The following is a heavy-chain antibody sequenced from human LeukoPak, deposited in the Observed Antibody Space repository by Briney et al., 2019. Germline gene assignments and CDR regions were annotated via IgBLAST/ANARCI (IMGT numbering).Heavy chain of an antibody. CDR2: IWYDGSNK. CDR3: ASKGSGEADIDY. Sequence: PGGSLRLSCAASGFTFSSYWMSWVRQAPGKGLEWVAVIWYDGSNKYYADSVKGRFTISRDNSKNTLYLQMNSLRAEDTAVYYCASKGSGEADIDYWGQGTLVTVSS. V-gene: IGHV3-33*08. D-gene: IGHD3-10*01. CDR1: GFTFSSYW. J-gene: IGHJ4*02.